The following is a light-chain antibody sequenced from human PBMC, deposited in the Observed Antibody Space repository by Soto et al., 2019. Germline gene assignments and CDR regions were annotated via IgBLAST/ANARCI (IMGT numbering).Light chain of an antibody. J-gene: IGKJ1*01. V-gene: IGKV3-20*01. CDR3: QQYASSLT. Sequence: EIVLTQSPGSLSLSLGERDTLSCRASQSVDSAFFAWYQQKPGQPPRLLMYGASRRATGIPDRFSGSQSGTDFTLTISRLEPEDFAVYYCQQYASSLTFGQGTKVEI. CDR1: QSVDSAF. CDR2: GAS.